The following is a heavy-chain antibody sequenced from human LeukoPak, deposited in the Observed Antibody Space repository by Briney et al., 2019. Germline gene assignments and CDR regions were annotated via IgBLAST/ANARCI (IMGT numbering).Heavy chain of an antibody. V-gene: IGHV3-7*01. CDR3: ARMSSYYDY. CDR2: IKPDGSEK. J-gene: IGHJ4*02. D-gene: IGHD2-2*01. CDR1: GFTFSSHH. Sequence: GSLRLSCVASGFTFSSHHMNWVRQTPGKGLESVATIKPDGSEKYYVDSVKGRFTISRDNAKSSLYLQMNSLRAEDTGVYFCARMSSYYDYWGQGALVTVSS.